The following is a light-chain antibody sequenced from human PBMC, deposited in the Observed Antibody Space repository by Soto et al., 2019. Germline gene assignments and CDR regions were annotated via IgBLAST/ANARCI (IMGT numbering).Light chain of an antibody. J-gene: IGKJ1*01. Sequence: DIVLTQSPGNLSLSPGDRATLSCGASQSVSSTYLAWYQQIPGRXPRLLIYGASSRATGIPDRFSGSGSGTEFTLTISSLQPDDFATYYCQHYNSYSEAFGQGTKVDIK. CDR2: GAS. CDR3: QHYNSYSEA. V-gene: IGKV3-20*01. CDR1: QSVSSTY.